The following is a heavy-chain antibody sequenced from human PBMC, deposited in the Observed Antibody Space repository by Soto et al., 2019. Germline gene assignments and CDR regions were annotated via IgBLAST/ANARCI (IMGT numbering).Heavy chain of an antibody. Sequence: ASVKVSCKASGGTFRSYAISWVRQAPGQGLDCMGAIIPIFGTANYAQKFQGRVTSTADKSTSTAYMELSSLRSEDTAVYYCAYDFWSGPMGMDVWGQGTTVTVSS. CDR1: GGTFRSYA. CDR3: AYDFWSGPMGMDV. CDR2: IIPIFGTA. J-gene: IGHJ6*02. V-gene: IGHV1-69*06. D-gene: IGHD3-3*01.